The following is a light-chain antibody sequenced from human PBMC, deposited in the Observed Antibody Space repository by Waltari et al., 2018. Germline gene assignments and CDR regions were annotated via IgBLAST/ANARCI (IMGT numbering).Light chain of an antibody. CDR3: QQYNNWPPWT. CDR1: QTIHTN. V-gene: IGKV3-15*01. J-gene: IGKJ1*01. Sequence: EVLMTQSPATLSVSPGERATLSCRASQTIHTNLAWYQQRPGQAPRPLIYGASTRATGIPVRFSGSGSGTEFTLTINNMQTEDFVVYYCQQYNNWPPWTFGQGTKVEIK. CDR2: GAS.